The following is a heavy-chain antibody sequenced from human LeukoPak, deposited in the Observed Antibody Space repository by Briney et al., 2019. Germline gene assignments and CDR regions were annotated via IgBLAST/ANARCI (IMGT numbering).Heavy chain of an antibody. CDR2: ISSNGGST. D-gene: IGHD6-13*01. CDR3: VKDRRYSSNWYYFDY. V-gene: IGHV3-64D*09. CDR1: GFTFSSYG. Sequence: GGSLRLSCSASGFTFSSYGMHWVRQAPGKGLEYVSAISSNGGSTYYADSVKGRFTISRDNSKTTLYLQMSSLRAEDTAVYYCVKDRRYSSNWYYFDYWGQGTLVIVSS. J-gene: IGHJ4*02.